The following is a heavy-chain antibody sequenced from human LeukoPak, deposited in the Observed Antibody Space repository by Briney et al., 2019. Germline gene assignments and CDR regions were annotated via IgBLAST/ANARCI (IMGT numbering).Heavy chain of an antibody. V-gene: IGHV1-2*02. CDR1: GYTFTGNN. J-gene: IGHJ5*02. CDR2: IIPNSGAT. CDR3: ARASGDGASYFGR. Sequence: GASVKVSCKASGYTFTGNNMHWVRQAPGQGLEWMGWIIPNSGATMYSQRFQGRVIMTRDTSISTAYMELSRLTSDDTALYFCARASGDGASYFGRWGQGTLVTVSS. D-gene: IGHD1-26*01.